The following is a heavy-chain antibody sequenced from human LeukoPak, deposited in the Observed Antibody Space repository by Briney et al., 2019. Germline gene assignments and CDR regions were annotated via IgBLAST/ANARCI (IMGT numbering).Heavy chain of an antibody. J-gene: IGHJ4*02. CDR3: ARDREGAIDY. CDR2: ISGYNGNT. Sequence: GESLKISCKGSGYSFTSYWIGWVRQAPGQGLEWMGWISGYNGNTNYAQKFQGRVTMTTDTSTSTVYMELRSLRSDDTAVYYCARDREGAIDYWGQGTQVAVSA. V-gene: IGHV1-18*04. CDR1: GYSFTSYW. D-gene: IGHD1-26*01.